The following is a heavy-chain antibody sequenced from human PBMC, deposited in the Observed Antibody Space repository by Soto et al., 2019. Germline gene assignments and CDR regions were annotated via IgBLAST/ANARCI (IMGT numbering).Heavy chain of an antibody. V-gene: IGHV1-69*12. D-gene: IGHD1-26*01. J-gene: IGHJ2*01. CDR3: AGLGGHITARRNWYCDF. CDR2: IIPIFGTA. CDR1: GGTFSSYA. Sequence: QVQLVQSGAEVKKPGSSVKVSCKASGGTFSSYAISWVRQAPGQGLEWMGGIIPIFGTANYAQKFQGRVTIIEDESTSTAYMEQGSLRSEDTAMYYCAGLGGHITARRNWYCDFWGRGTPVTVS.